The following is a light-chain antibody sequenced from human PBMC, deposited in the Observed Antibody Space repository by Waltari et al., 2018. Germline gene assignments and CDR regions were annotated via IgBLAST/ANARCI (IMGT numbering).Light chain of an antibody. CDR1: SRDVGGYNY. V-gene: IGLV2-14*01. J-gene: IGLJ3*02. CDR2: DVN. CDR3: SSYTSSRTRV. Sequence: QSALTQPASVSGSPGQSITISCTGTSRDVGGYNYVSWYQQHPGKAPKLMIYDVNNRPPGVSNRFSGSQSDNTASLTISGLQAEDEADYYCSSYTSSRTRVFGGGTKLTVL.